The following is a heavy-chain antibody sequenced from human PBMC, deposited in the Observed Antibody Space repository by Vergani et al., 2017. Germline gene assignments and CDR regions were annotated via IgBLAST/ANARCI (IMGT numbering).Heavy chain of an antibody. J-gene: IGHJ6*02. CDR1: GDSIRSGVYY. D-gene: IGHD4-23*01. CDR2: IYHTGTT. CDR3: AXHRGDYDGGGMDV. Sequence: QVQLQESGPGLVKPPGTLSLTCTVSGDSIRSGVYYWGWIRQHPGQGLEWIGYIYHTGTTYYNPSLRGRINISVDTSKNQLSLKLTSVTAADTAVYYCAXHRGDYDGGGMDVWGQGTTVTVSS. V-gene: IGHV4-31*03.